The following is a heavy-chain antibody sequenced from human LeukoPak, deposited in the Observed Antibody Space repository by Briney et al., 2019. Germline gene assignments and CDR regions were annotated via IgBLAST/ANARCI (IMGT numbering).Heavy chain of an antibody. CDR2: ISSSSSYI. CDR3: ARDPELWFGEFPLDY. Sequence: TAGGSLRLSCAASGFTFSSYSMNWVRQAPGKGLEWVSSISSSSSYIYYADSVKGRLTISRDNAKNSLYLQMNSLRAEDTAVYYCARDPELWFGEFPLDYWGQGTLVTVSS. V-gene: IGHV3-21*01. CDR1: GFTFSSYS. J-gene: IGHJ4*02. D-gene: IGHD3-10*01.